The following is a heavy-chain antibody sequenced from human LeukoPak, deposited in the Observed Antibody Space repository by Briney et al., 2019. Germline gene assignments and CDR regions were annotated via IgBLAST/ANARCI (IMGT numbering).Heavy chain of an antibody. Sequence: GGSLRLSCAVSGFTLSSYWMHWVRQAPGEGLVWVSRIDSDGTTIDYADSVKGRFTISRDNANNTLYLQMNSLRAEDAGVYYCARGLTLLGYCSGTSCLMNYWGQGTLVTVSS. CDR3: ARGLTLLGYCSGTSCLMNY. CDR2: IDSDGTTI. D-gene: IGHD2-2*01. CDR1: GFTLSSYW. J-gene: IGHJ4*02. V-gene: IGHV3-74*01.